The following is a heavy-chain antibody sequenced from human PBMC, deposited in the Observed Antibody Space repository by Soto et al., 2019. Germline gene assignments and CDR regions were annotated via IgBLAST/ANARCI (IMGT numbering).Heavy chain of an antibody. V-gene: IGHV1-58*02. CDR2: IVVGSGNT. J-gene: IGHJ6*02. Sequence: SVKVSCKASGFTFTSSAMQWVRQARGQRLEWIGWIVVGSGNTNYAQKFQERVTITRDMSTSTAYMELSSLRSEDTAVYYCVAHSPDYPDDYYYYGMDVWGQGTTVTVSS. D-gene: IGHD4-17*01. CDR3: VAHSPDYPDDYYYYGMDV. CDR1: GFTFTSSA.